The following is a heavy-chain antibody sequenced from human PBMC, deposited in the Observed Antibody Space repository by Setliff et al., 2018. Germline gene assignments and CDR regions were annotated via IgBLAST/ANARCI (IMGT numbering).Heavy chain of an antibody. D-gene: IGHD3-10*01. CDR3: ARDPVKQLVNWFDP. V-gene: IGHV4-39*07. CDR2: IYYSGST. J-gene: IGHJ5*02. Sequence: LTCTVFGGSMSSSGYYWAWIRQSPGKGLEWIGSIYYSGSTYYNPSLKRRATISLDTSKNQFSLKLNSVTAADTAVYYCARDPVKQLVNWFDPWGQGTLVTVSS. CDR1: GGSMSSSGYY.